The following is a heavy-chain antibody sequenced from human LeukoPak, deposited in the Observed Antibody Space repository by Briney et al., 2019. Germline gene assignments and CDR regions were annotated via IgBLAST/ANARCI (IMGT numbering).Heavy chain of an antibody. CDR1: GGTFSSYA. V-gene: IGHV1-18*01. Sequence: ASVKVSCKASGGTFSSYAISWVRQAPGQGLEWMGWISAYNGNTNYAQKLQGRVTMTTDTSTSTAYMELRSLRSDDTAVYYCARGFSSWSRSDYWGQGTLVTVSS. D-gene: IGHD6-13*01. CDR3: ARGFSSWSRSDY. CDR2: ISAYNGNT. J-gene: IGHJ4*02.